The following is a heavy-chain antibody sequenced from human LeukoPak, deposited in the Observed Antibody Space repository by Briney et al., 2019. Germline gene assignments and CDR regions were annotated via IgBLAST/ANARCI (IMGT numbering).Heavy chain of an antibody. D-gene: IGHD6-13*01. CDR1: GGTFSSYA. J-gene: IGHJ6*03. V-gene: IGHV1-69*05. CDR2: IIPIFGTA. Sequence: ASVKVSCKASGGTFSSYAISWVRQAPGQGLEWMGGIIPIFGTANYAQKFQGRVTITTDESTSTAYMELSSLRSEDTAVYYCARGRKYSSSWYERWGYYYYYMDVWGKGTTVTVSS. CDR3: ARGRKYSSSWYERWGYYYYYMDV.